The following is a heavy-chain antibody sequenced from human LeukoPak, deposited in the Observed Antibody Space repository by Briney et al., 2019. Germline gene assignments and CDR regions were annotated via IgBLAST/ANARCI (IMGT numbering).Heavy chain of an antibody. CDR1: GGSISSSRYY. V-gene: IGHV4-39*01. CDR2: IYYSEST. Sequence: PSETLSLTCTVSGGSISSSRYYWGWIRHPPGKRLEWIGNIYYSESTYYNPSLKSRVTISVDTSKNQFSLKLSSVTAADTAVYYCAKQRRDGYNYFDYWGQGTLVTVSS. J-gene: IGHJ4*02. D-gene: IGHD5-24*01. CDR3: AKQRRDGYNYFDY.